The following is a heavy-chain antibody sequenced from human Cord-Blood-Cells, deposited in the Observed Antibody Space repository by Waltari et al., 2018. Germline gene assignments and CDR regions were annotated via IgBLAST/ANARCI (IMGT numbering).Heavy chain of an antibody. CDR2: IYYSGST. Sequence: QVQLQESGPGLVKPSQTLSLTCTVSGGSISSGGYYWSWIRQHPGKGLEWIGYIYYSGSTDYNPSRKSRVTISVDTSKNQFSLKLSSVTAADTAVYYCARSARLYDFWSGYYDYWGQGTLVTVSS. J-gene: IGHJ4*02. CDR1: GGSISSGGYY. V-gene: IGHV4-31*03. D-gene: IGHD3-3*01. CDR3: ARSARLYDFWSGYYDY.